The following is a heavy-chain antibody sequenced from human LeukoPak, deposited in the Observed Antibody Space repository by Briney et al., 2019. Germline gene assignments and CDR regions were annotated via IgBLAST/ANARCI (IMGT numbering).Heavy chain of an antibody. Sequence: ASVKVSCKASGYIFTSCYMYWVRQAPGQGLEWMGVINPSAGSTTYAQRFQGRVTMTRDTSTSTVYMELSRLRSDDTAVYYCAKTSGSYYENWFDPWGQGTLVTVSS. CDR1: GYIFTSCY. CDR2: INPSAGST. CDR3: AKTSGSYYENWFDP. V-gene: IGHV1-46*01. D-gene: IGHD1-26*01. J-gene: IGHJ5*02.